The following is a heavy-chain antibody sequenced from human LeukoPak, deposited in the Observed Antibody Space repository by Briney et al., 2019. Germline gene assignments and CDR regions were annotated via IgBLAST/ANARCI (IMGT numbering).Heavy chain of an antibody. Sequence: GGSPRLSCAASGFAFNTRWMHWVRQAPGKGLEWLANINENGGVKQYLASVKGRFTISRDNAKSSVYLQINSLRVEDTAVYFCGAEAGGIDFWGQGTLVSVSS. V-gene: IGHV3-7*01. J-gene: IGHJ4*02. CDR1: GFAFNTRW. CDR3: GAEAGGIDF. CDR2: INENGGVK. D-gene: IGHD6-13*01.